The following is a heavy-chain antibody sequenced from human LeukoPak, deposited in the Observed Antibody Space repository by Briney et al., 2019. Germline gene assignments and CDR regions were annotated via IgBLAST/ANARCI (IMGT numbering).Heavy chain of an antibody. CDR1: GGSISSYY. D-gene: IGHD6-13*01. CDR3: ARGPRGIYHY. CDR2: IYYSGST. J-gene: IGHJ4*02. Sequence: SETLSLTCTVSGGSISSYYWSWIRQPPGKGLEWIGYIYYSGSTNCNPSLKSRVTISVDTSKNQFSLKLSSVTAADTAVYYCARGPRGIYHYWGQGTLVTVSS. V-gene: IGHV4-59*12.